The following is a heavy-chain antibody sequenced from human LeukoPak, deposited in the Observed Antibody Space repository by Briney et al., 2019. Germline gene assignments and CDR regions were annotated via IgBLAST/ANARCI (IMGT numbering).Heavy chain of an antibody. J-gene: IGHJ4*02. V-gene: IGHV1-2*02. CDR1: GYTFIVYY. CDR3: ARDQFCGRDCAGSVGC. Sequence: ASVKVSFTSAGYTFIVYYVRVQRLAPGQGPEWMGWINPNTGDTKYSHKFQGRVTMTRDISITTAYMELTSLRSDDTAVYYCARDQFCGRDCAGSVGCWGQGTLLTVSS. CDR2: INPNTGDT. D-gene: IGHD2-21*02.